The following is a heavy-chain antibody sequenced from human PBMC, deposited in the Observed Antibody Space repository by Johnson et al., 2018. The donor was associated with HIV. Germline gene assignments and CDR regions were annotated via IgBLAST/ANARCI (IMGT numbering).Heavy chain of an antibody. Sequence: EKLVESGGGVVQPGRSLRLSCAASGFTFSNFALHWVRQVPGKRPVWVARIYNDGSRTTYADSVRGRFTISRDNAKYTVDLQMNSLRVEDTAVYYCAKVDCGGDTCAGYDPFDLWGQGTLVTVSS. D-gene: IGHD2-21*01. CDR2: IYNDGSRT. CDR1: GFTFSNFA. J-gene: IGHJ3*01. V-gene: IGHV3-74*03. CDR3: AKVDCGGDTCAGYDPFDL.